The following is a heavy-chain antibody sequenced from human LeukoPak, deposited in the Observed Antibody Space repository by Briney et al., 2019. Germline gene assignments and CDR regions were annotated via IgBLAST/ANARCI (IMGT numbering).Heavy chain of an antibody. Sequence: ASVKVSCKASGYTFTGYYMHWVRQAPGQGLEWMGWINPNSGGTNYARKFQGRVTMTRDTSISTAYMELSRRRSAHTAVYYCARSDYYYDRSGYYSNWFDPWGQGTLVTVSS. D-gene: IGHD3-22*01. J-gene: IGHJ5*02. V-gene: IGHV1-2*02. CDR3: ARSDYYYDRSGYYSNWFDP. CDR2: INPNSGGT. CDR1: GYTFTGYY.